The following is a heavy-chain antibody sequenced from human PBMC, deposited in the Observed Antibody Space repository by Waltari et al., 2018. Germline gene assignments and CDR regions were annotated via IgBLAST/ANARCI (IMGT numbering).Heavy chain of an antibody. CDR2: IVVGSGNT. V-gene: IGHV1-58*02. J-gene: IGHJ4*02. D-gene: IGHD2-2*01. CDR3: AADPYCSSTSCYAFDY. CDR1: GFTSTGSD. Sequence: QMQQVQSGPEVTKRGATAEVSCNASGFTSTGSDTQWVRQAAGQRLEWIGWIVVGSGNTNYAQKFQERVTITRDMSTSTAYMELSSLRSEDTAVYYCAADPYCSSTSCYAFDYWGQGTLVTVSS.